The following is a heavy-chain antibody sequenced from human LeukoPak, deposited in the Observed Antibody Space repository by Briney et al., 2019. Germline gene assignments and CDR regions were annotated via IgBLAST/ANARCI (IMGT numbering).Heavy chain of an antibody. V-gene: IGHV3-23*01. J-gene: IGHJ4*02. CDR1: GFTFSSYA. CDR3: AKEKDIVVVVAANYFDY. D-gene: IGHD2-15*01. CDR2: ISGSGGST. Sequence: PGGSLRLSCAASGFTFSSYAMSWVRQAPGKGLEWVSAISGSGGSTYYADSVKGRFTISRDNSKNTLYLQMNSLRAEDTAVYYCAKEKDIVVVVAANYFDYWGQGTLVTVSS.